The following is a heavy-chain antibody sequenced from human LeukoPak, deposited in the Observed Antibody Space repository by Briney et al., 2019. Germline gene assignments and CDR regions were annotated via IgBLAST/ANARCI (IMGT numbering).Heavy chain of an antibody. V-gene: IGHV3-49*04. CDR2: IRSKAYGGTT. J-gene: IGHJ4*02. Sequence: PGGSLRLSCAASGFTFSSYAMSWVRQAPGKGLEWVGFIRSKAYGGTTEYAAPVKGRFTISRDDSKSIAYLQMNSLKTEDTAVYYCTRDDQDSSGYPPFDYWGQGTLVTVSS. D-gene: IGHD3-22*01. CDR1: GFTFSSYA. CDR3: TRDDQDSSGYPPFDY.